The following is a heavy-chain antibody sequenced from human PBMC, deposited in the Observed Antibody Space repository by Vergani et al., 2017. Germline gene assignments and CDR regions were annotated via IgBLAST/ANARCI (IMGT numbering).Heavy chain of an antibody. CDR3: ARVVSTNSRIAVAGKLDY. Sequence: QVQLQESGPGLVEPSETLSLTCTVSGASISSNSYYWGWVRQSPGNGLEWVGSIYYSGSTYYNPSLESRVTISVDTSKNQFSLKLSSVTAADTAVYYCARVVSTNSRIAVAGKLDYWGQGTLVTVSS. J-gene: IGHJ4*02. CDR1: GASISSNSYY. CDR2: IYYSGST. V-gene: IGHV4-39*01. D-gene: IGHD6-19*01.